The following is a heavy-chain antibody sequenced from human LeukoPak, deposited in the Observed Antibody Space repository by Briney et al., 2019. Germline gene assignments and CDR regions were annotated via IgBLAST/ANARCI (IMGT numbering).Heavy chain of an antibody. Sequence: GGSLRLSCAASGFIVSSDYMTWVRQAPGKGLEWVSVIYSGGSTYYADSVKGRFTISRDNSKNTLYLQMNNLRVEDTAVYFCARYHTALNYWGQGTLVTASS. CDR2: IYSGGST. CDR1: GFIVSSDY. J-gene: IGHJ4*02. CDR3: ARYHTALNY. D-gene: IGHD5-18*01. V-gene: IGHV3-53*01.